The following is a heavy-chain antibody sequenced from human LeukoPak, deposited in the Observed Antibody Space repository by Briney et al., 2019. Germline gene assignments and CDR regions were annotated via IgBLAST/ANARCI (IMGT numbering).Heavy chain of an antibody. CDR3: AREMRSGDSSGFDY. V-gene: IGHV4-34*01. CDR2: INHSGST. J-gene: IGHJ4*02. CDR1: GGSFSGYY. D-gene: IGHD3-22*01. Sequence: SETLSLTCAVYGGSFSGYYWSWIRQPPGKGLEWIGEINHSGSTNYNPSLKSRVTISVDTSKNQFSLKLSSVTAADTAVYYCAREMRSGDSSGFDYWGQGTLVTVSS.